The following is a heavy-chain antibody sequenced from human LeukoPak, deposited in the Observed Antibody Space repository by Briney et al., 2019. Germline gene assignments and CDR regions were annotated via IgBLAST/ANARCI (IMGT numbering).Heavy chain of an antibody. CDR2: ISGSSSNT. V-gene: IGHV1-18*01. D-gene: IGHD3-16*01. J-gene: IGHJ3*02. CDR3: ARATGTWGHDGFDI. CDR1: GYTFMSHG. Sequence: ASVTVSCKASGYTFMSHGISWVRQAPGQGLEWIGWISGSSSNTNYAQRLQGRVTMTTDTSTTTAYMELRSLRSDDTAVYYCARATGTWGHDGFDIWGQGTMVTVSS.